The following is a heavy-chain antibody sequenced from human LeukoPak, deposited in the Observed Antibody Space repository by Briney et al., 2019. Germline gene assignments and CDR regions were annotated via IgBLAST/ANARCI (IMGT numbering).Heavy chain of an antibody. D-gene: IGHD3-3*01. V-gene: IGHV1-24*01. Sequence: ASVKVSCKVSGYSLTQLSMHWVRQAIGRGLEWMGGFDPVDGETIYAQKFPGRVTMTENTSTDTAYMELSSLRSDDTAVYYCAILLEDYAFSTGSAKDYWGQGTLVTVSS. CDR3: AILLEDYAFSTGSAKDY. J-gene: IGHJ4*02. CDR1: GYSLTQLS. CDR2: FDPVDGET.